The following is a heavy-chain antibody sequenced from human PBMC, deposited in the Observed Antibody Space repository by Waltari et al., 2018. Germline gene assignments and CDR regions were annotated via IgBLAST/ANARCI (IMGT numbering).Heavy chain of an antibody. J-gene: IGHJ3*02. CDR1: GFTFSSYA. Sequence: GGSLRLSCAASGFTFSSYAMSWVRQAPGKGLEWVSAISGSGGSTYYADSVKGRFTISRDNSKNTLYLQMNSLRAEDTAVYYCAKDSGVGLVAAKGRMNDAFDIWGQGTMVTVSS. CDR3: AKDSGVGLVAAKGRMNDAFDI. CDR2: ISGSGGST. D-gene: IGHD2-15*01. V-gene: IGHV3-23*01.